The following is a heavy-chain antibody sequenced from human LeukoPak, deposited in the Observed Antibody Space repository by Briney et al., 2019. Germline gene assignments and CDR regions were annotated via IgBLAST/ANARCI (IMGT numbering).Heavy chain of an antibody. Sequence: SETLSLTRTVAGVSITNYYWSWIRQPAGKGLEWIGRIYDSGITNYNRSLKRRVSISVDQSKRHFFLRLSSVTAADTAVYYCARDAGEGLFDSWGQGTLVTVSS. CDR3: ARDAGEGLFDS. D-gene: IGHD4-17*01. CDR1: GVSITNYY. J-gene: IGHJ4*02. V-gene: IGHV4-4*07. CDR2: IYDSGIT.